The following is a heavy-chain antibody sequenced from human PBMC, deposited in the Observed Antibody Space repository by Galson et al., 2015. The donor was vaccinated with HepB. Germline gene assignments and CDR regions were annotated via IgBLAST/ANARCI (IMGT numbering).Heavy chain of an antibody. J-gene: IGHJ6*02. V-gene: IGHV3-21*01. CDR2: ISSSSSYI. D-gene: IGHD4-17*01. CDR3: ARDDYGDYLSSWYYYGMDV. CDR1: GFTFSSYT. Sequence: SLRLSCAASGFTFSSYTMNWVRQAPGKGLEWVSLISSSSSYIYYADSVKGRFTISRDNAKNSLYLQMNSLRAEDTAVYYCARDDYGDYLSSWYYYGMDVWGQGTTVTVSS.